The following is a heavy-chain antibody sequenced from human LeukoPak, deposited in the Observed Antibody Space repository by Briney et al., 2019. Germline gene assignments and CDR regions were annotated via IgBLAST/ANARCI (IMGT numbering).Heavy chain of an antibody. V-gene: IGHV3-7*04. Sequence: GGSLRLSCVASGFTFSNYAMGWVRQAPGKGLEWVANIKQDGSKKSYVDSVKGRFTISRDNAKNSLYLQMNSLRAEDTAIYYCTRVGYIDEGIDYWGQGTLVTVSS. D-gene: IGHD5-24*01. CDR2: IKQDGSKK. CDR3: TRVGYIDEGIDY. J-gene: IGHJ4*02. CDR1: GFTFSNYA.